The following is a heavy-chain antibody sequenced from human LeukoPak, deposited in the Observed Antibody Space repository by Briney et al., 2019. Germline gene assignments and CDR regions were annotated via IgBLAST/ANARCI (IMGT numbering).Heavy chain of an antibody. CDR2: IIPIFGTA. CDR3: ARPTYSGSYGDSFDI. Sequence: SVKVSCKASGGTFSSYAISWVRQAPGQGLEWMGGIIPIFGTANYAQKLQGRVTMTTDTSTTTAYMELRSLRSDDTAVYYCARPTYSGSYGDSFDIWGQGTLVTVSS. D-gene: IGHD1-26*01. CDR1: GGTFSSYA. J-gene: IGHJ3*02. V-gene: IGHV1-69*05.